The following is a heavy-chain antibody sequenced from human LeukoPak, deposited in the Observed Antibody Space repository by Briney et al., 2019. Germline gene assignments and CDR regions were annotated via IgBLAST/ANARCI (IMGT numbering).Heavy chain of an antibody. CDR3: ARATLATINN. CDR2: IYYSGST. J-gene: IGHJ4*02. D-gene: IGHD5-12*01. V-gene: IGHV4-59*01. CDR1: GGSISSYY. Sequence: SETLSLTCTVSGGSISSYYWSWIRQPPGKGLEWIGYIYYSGSTNYNPSLKSRVTISVDTYKNQFSLRLSSVTAADTAVYYCARATLATINNWGQGTLVTVSS.